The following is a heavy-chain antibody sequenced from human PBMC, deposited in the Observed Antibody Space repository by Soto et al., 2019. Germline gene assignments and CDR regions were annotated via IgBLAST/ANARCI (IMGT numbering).Heavy chain of an antibody. V-gene: IGHV3-30*18. Sequence: GGSLRLSCASRRFDFTSFVVQWVYKAPGKGLEWVAVISYDGSNKYYADSVKGRFTISRDNSKNTLYLQMNSLRAEDTAVYYCAKDEYYYDSSGYYWPDVWGQGT. J-gene: IGHJ6*02. CDR2: ISYDGSNK. CDR3: AKDEYYYDSSGYYWPDV. D-gene: IGHD3-22*01. CDR1: RFDFTSFV.